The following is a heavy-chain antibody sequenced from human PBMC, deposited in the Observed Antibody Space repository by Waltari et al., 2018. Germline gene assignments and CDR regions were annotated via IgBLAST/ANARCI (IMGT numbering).Heavy chain of an antibody. D-gene: IGHD2-15*01. CDR1: GGSFSGYY. J-gene: IGHJ5*02. CDR2: INHRGSN. Sequence: QVQIQQGGAGLLKPSETLSHTCAVYGGSFSGYYWSWIRQPPGKGREWIGEINHRGSNNYTPSLQSRVTISVDTSKNQFSLKLSSVTAADTAVYYFASGVKCSGGSCYSTLRWFDPWGQGTLVTVSS. CDR3: ASGVKCSGGSCYSTLRWFDP. V-gene: IGHV4-34*01.